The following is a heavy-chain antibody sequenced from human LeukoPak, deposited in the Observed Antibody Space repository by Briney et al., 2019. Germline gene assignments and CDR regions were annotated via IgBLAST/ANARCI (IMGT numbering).Heavy chain of an antibody. V-gene: IGHV3-30*03. CDR2: VTYGGSVK. Sequence: GRSLRLSCAASGFTFSNFHMHWVRQAPGKGLEWVALVTYGGSVKYYGDPVKGRFTVSRDNSKSMLYLEMNSLRPDDTAVYYCARVRDQRVYSFDSWGQGTLVTVSS. CDR1: GFTFSNFH. CDR3: ARVRDQRVYSFDS. J-gene: IGHJ4*02. D-gene: IGHD2-8*01.